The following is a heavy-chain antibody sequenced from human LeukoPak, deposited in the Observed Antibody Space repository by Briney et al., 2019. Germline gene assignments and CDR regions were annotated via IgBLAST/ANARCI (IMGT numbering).Heavy chain of an antibody. D-gene: IGHD5-18*01. Sequence: SETLSLTCTVSGGSISSYYWSWIRQPPGKGLEWIGYIYYSGSTNYNPSLKSRVTISVDTSKNQFSLKLSSVTAADTAVYYCARGYSYGYGWFDPWGQGTLVTVSS. V-gene: IGHV4-59*08. J-gene: IGHJ5*02. CDR3: ARGYSYGYGWFDP. CDR1: GGSISSYY. CDR2: IYYSGST.